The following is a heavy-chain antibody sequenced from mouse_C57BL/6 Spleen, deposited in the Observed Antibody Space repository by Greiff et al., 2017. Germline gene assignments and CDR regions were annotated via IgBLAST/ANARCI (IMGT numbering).Heavy chain of an antibody. CDR3: ARCSVYYGNYDAMDY. V-gene: IGHV2-9-1*01. J-gene: IGHJ4*01. CDR1: GFSLTSYA. D-gene: IGHD2-1*01. CDR2: IWTGGGT. Sequence: VKLQESGPGLVAPSQSLSITCTVSGFSLTSYAISWVRQPPGKGLEWLGVIWTGGGTNYNSALKSRLSISKDNSKSQVFLKMNSLQTDDTARYYCARCSVYYGNYDAMDYWGQGTSVTVSS.